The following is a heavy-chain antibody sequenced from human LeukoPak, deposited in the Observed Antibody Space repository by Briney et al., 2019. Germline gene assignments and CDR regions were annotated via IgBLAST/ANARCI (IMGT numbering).Heavy chain of an antibody. CDR1: GYTFTGYY. CDR3: ARESIVVVPAALASWDWFDP. Sequence: ASVKVSCKASGYTFTGYYMHWVRQAPGQGLEWIGWINPNICGTNYAQKFQGRVTMTRDTSISTAYMELSRLRSDDTAVYYCARESIVVVPAALASWDWFDPWGQGTLVTVSS. J-gene: IGHJ5*02. V-gene: IGHV1-2*02. CDR2: INPNICGT. D-gene: IGHD2-2*01.